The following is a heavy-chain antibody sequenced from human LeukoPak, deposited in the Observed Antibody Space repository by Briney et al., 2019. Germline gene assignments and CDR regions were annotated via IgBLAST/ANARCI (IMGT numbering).Heavy chain of an antibody. Sequence: GGSLRLSCAASGFTFSIYAMSWVRQAPGKGLEWVSAISGSGGSTYYADSVKGRFTVSRDNSKNTLCLQMNSLRAEDTAVYYCAKGRVRAAAGTDYYYYGMDVWGQGTTVTVSS. D-gene: IGHD6-13*01. V-gene: IGHV3-23*01. CDR3: AKGRVRAAAGTDYYYYGMDV. J-gene: IGHJ6*02. CDR1: GFTFSIYA. CDR2: ISGSGGST.